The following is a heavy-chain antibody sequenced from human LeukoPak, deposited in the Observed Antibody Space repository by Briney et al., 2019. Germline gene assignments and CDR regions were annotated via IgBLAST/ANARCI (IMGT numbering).Heavy chain of an antibody. V-gene: IGHV1-46*01. CDR3: ARVHSGWSPDY. D-gene: IGHD6-19*01. J-gene: IGHJ4*02. CDR1: GYTFTSYY. Sequence: ASVKVSCKASGYTFTSYYMHWVRQAPGQGLEWMGIINPSGGSTSYAQKFQGRVTMTRDTSTSTAYMELRSLRSDDTAVYYCARVHSGWSPDYWGQGTLVTVSS. CDR2: INPSGGST.